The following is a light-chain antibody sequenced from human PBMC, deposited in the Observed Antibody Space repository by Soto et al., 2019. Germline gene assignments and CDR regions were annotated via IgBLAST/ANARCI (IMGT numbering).Light chain of an antibody. CDR1: QSVRSSH. J-gene: IGKJ2*01. CDR3: QQYDSSPFT. CDR2: GAS. Sequence: EIVLTQSPGTLSLSPGERATLACRASQSVRSSHLAWYQQKPGQAPRLLIYGASTRATGIPDRFSGSESGTDFTLTISRLEPEDFAVYYCQQYDSSPFTFGQGTKLEIK. V-gene: IGKV3-20*01.